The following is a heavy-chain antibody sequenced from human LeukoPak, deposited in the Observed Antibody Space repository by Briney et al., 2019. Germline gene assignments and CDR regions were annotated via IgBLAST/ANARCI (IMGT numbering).Heavy chain of an antibody. V-gene: IGHV3-23*01. CDR2: ISGSGGST. Sequence: PGGSLRLSCAASGFTFSSCAMSWVRQAPGKGLEWVSAISGSGGSTYYADSVKGRFTISRDNSKNSLYLQMNSLRAEDTAVYYCARERLVIYYFDYWGQGTLVTVSS. J-gene: IGHJ4*02. CDR3: ARERLVIYYFDY. CDR1: GFTFSSCA. D-gene: IGHD3-16*01.